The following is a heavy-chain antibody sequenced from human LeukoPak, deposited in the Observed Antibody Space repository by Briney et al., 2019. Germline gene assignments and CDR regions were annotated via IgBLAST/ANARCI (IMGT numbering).Heavy chain of an antibody. CDR2: IIPILGIA. CDR3: ARVRVYGDSLPGPGEH. D-gene: IGHD4-17*01. J-gene: IGHJ1*01. CDR1: GGTFSSYA. Sequence: GASVKVSCKASGGTFSSYAISWVRQAPGQGLEWMGRIIPILGIANYAQKFQGRVTITADKSTSTAYMELRSLRSDDTAVYYCARVRVYGDSLPGPGEHWGQGTLVTVSS. V-gene: IGHV1-69*04.